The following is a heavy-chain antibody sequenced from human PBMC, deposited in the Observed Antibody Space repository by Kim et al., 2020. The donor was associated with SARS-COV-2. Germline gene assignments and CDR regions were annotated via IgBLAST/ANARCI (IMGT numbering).Heavy chain of an antibody. CDR1: GFTFGDYA. CDR3: AKAPFMMARGGREYHFDY. D-gene: IGHD3-10*01. CDR2: ISWNSGTI. Sequence: GGSLRLSCAASGFTFGDYAMHWVRHSPGKGLEWVSGISWNSGTIAYADSVKGRFTISRDNAKNSLYLQMNSLRAEDTALYYCAKAPFMMARGGREYHFDYWGQGTLVTVSS. V-gene: IGHV3-9*01. J-gene: IGHJ4*02.